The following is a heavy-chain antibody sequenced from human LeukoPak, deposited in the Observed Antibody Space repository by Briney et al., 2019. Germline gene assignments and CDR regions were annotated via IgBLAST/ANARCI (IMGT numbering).Heavy chain of an antibody. J-gene: IGHJ6*02. CDR1: GFTFSSYA. CDR3: ARSSTYYGMDV. V-gene: IGHV3-64*01. CDR2: ISSNGGST. Sequence: GALRLSCAASGFTFSSYAMHWVRQAPGKGLEYVSAISSNGGSTYYANSVKGRFTISRDNSKNTLYLQMGSLRAEDMAVYYCARSSTYYGMDVWGQGTTVTVSS.